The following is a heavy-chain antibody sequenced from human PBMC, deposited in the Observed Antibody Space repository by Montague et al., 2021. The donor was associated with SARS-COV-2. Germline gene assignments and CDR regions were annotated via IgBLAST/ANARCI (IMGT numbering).Heavy chain of an antibody. D-gene: IGHD4-11*01. J-gene: IGHJ4*02. V-gene: IGHV4-31*03. CDR3: AASGRRGYSNPFHH. Sequence: TLSLTCTVSGDSITSGGYFWNWIRQHSGKGLEYIGAISYSGSTYYKPSLTSRVSMSMDTSKNAFSLSLHSVTAADTAVYFCAASGRRGYSNPFHHCGRGGLVTVSS. CDR1: GDSITSGGYF. CDR2: ISYSGST.